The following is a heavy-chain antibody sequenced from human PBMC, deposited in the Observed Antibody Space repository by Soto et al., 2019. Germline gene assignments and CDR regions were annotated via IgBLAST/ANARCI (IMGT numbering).Heavy chain of an antibody. D-gene: IGHD4-17*01. J-gene: IGHJ6*02. CDR1: GYTFTSYY. Sequence: QVQLVQSGAEVKKPGASVKVSCKASGYTFTSYYMHWVRQAPGQGLEWMGIINPSGGSTSYAQKFQGRVTITRDTSTSTVYMELSSLRSEDTAVYYCARTYGDYDNYYYYYYGMDVWGQGTTVTVSS. V-gene: IGHV1-46*01. CDR3: ARTYGDYDNYYYYYYGMDV. CDR2: INPSGGST.